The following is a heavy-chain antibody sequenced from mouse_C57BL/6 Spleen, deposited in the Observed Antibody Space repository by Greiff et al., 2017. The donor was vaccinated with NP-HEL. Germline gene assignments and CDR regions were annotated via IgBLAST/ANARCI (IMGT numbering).Heavy chain of an antibody. CDR2: INYDGSST. CDR1: GFTFSDYY. CDR3: AREGLRRGDYYAMDY. Sequence: EVMLVESEGGLVQPGSSMKLSCTASGFTFSDYYMAWVRQVPEKGLEWVANINYDGSSTYYLDSLKSRFIISRDNAKNILYLQMSSLKSEDTATYYCAREGLRRGDYYAMDYWGQGTSVTVSS. J-gene: IGHJ4*01. D-gene: IGHD2-4*01. V-gene: IGHV5-16*01.